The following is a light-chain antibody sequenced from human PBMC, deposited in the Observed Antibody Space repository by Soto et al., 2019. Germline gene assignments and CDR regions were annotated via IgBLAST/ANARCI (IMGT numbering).Light chain of an antibody. CDR1: QSIMNNY. CDR3: QQYGSSPIT. CDR2: GAS. Sequence: EIVLTQSPGTLPLSPGERVTLSCRASQSIMNNYLAWYQQKPGQAPRLLIYGASSRVTGIPDRLSGSGSGTDFTLTISRLEPEDFAVYHCQQYGSSPITFGQGTRLEIK. J-gene: IGKJ5*01. V-gene: IGKV3-20*01.